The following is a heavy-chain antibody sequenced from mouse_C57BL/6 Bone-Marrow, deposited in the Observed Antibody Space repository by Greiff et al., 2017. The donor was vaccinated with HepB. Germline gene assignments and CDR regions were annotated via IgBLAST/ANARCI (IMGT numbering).Heavy chain of an antibody. CDR3: ARLGDYDRFAY. CDR2: IDPSDSYT. Sequence: QVQLQQSGAELVKPGASVKLSCKASGYTFTSYWMQWVKQRPGQGLEWIGEIDPSDSYTNYNQKFKGKATLTVDTSSSTAYMQLSSLTSEDSAVYYCARLGDYDRFAYWGQGTLVTVSA. D-gene: IGHD2-4*01. CDR1: GYTFTSYW. V-gene: IGHV1-50*01. J-gene: IGHJ3*01.